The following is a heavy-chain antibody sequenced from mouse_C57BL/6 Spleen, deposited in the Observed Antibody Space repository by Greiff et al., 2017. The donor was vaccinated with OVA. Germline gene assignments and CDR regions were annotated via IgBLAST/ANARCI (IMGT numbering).Heavy chain of an antibody. CDR1: GYSITSGYY. CDR2: ISYDGSN. V-gene: IGHV3-6*01. Sequence: EVQLKESGPGLVKPSQSLSLTCSVTGYSITSGYYWNWIRQFPGNKLEWMGYISYDGSNNYNPSLKNRISITRDTSKNQFFLKLNSVTTEDTATYYCARETYDEGFAYWGQGTLVTVSA. CDR3: ARETYDEGFAY. D-gene: IGHD2-12*01. J-gene: IGHJ3*01.